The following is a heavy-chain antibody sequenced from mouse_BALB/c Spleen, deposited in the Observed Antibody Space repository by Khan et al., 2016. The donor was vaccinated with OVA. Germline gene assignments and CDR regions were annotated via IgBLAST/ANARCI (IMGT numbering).Heavy chain of an antibody. CDR2: INPSTGYT. V-gene: IGHV1-7*01. CDR1: GYTFTSYW. Sequence: VKLLESGAELAKPGASVKMSCKASGYTFTSYWMHWVKQRPGQGLEWIGYINPSTGYTEYNQRFKDKATLTADKSSSTASMQLSSLTSEESAVYYCANHGSSSAWLTYWGQGTLVTVSA. CDR3: ANHGSSSAWLTY. D-gene: IGHD1-1*01. J-gene: IGHJ3*01.